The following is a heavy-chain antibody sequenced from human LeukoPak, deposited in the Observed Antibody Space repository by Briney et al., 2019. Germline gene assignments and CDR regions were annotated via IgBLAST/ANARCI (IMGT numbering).Heavy chain of an antibody. CDR1: GFTFSSYS. CDR2: ISSSSSYI. D-gene: IGHD1-26*01. Sequence: GGSLRLSCAASGFTFSSYSMNWVRQAPGKGLEWVSSISSSSSYIYYADSVKGRFTISRDNAKNSLCLQMNSLRAEDTAVYYCARSLIKWELLHWGQGTLVTVSS. V-gene: IGHV3-21*01. J-gene: IGHJ4*02. CDR3: ARSLIKWELLH.